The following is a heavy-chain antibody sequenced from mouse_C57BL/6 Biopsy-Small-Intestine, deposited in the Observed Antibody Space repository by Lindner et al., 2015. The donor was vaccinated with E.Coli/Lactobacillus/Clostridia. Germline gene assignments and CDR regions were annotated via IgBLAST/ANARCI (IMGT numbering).Heavy chain of an antibody. CDR2: INPDSGGT. D-gene: IGHD1-1*01. CDR3: ARGSTYPDHYYYMDV. J-gene: IGHJ1*03. Sequence: SVKVSCKASGYTFTVYYMHWVRQAPGQGLEWMGRINPDSGGTSHAQKFQGRVTMTRDTSISTAYMELSSLRSDDTAVYYCARGSTYPDHYYYMDVWGKGTTVTVSS. CDR1: GYTFTVYY. V-gene: IGHV1-19*01.